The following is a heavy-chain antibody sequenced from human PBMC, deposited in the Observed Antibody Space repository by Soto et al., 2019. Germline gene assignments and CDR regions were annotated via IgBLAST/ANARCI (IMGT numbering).Heavy chain of an antibody. CDR1: GFTLSSYG. CDR3: AKGLSVIQEWIIDGH. Sequence: QVQLVESGGGVVQPGRSLRLSCAVSGFTLSSYGIHWVRQAPGKGLEWVAFMSYDGNKKYYVDSVKGRFTISRDNSKNTLYLQMDSLRADDTAMYYCAKGLSVIQEWIIDGHWGQGTQVTVSS. CDR2: MSYDGNKK. D-gene: IGHD5-18*01. J-gene: IGHJ4*02. V-gene: IGHV3-30*18.